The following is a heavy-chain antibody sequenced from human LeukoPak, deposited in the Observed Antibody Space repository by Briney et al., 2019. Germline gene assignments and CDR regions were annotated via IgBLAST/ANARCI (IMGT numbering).Heavy chain of an antibody. J-gene: IGHJ4*02. Sequence: PGGSLRLSCEASGFTFGSHAMYWVRQAPGKGLEWVAGIFGSGGSPHYADPVKGRFTISRDNSRNTVYLQINSLRVEDTAVYYCARTMGRGPGGHFDYWGQGTLVTVSS. CDR2: IFGSGGSP. V-gene: IGHV3-23*01. CDR1: GFTFGSHA. D-gene: IGHD3-10*01. CDR3: ARTMGRGPGGHFDY.